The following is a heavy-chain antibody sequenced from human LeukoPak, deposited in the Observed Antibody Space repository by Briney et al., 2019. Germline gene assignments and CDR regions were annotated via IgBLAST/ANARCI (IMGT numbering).Heavy chain of an antibody. CDR3: ARDNNRGSYTSDY. V-gene: IGHV1-18*01. Sequence: ASVKVSCKASGYTFTTYGINWVRQAPGQGLEWMGWISGYNGNTDYAQKFQGRVTMTTDTSTSTAYMELRSLRSDDTAVYYCARDNNRGSYTSDYWGQGTLVTVSS. J-gene: IGHJ4*02. CDR2: ISGYNGNT. D-gene: IGHD1-26*01. CDR1: GYTFTTYG.